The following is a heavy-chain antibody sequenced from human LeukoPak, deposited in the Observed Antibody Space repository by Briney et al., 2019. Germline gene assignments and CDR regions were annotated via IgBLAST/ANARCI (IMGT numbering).Heavy chain of an antibody. V-gene: IGHV3-15*01. Sequence: GGSLRLSCAASGFTFSNAWMSWVRQAPGKGLEWVGRIKSKTDGGTTDYAAPVKGRFTISRDDSKNTLYLQMNSLKTEDTAVYHCTTTKPYYDILTGYHTPDYWGQGTLVTVSS. CDR3: TTTKPYYDILTGYHTPDY. CDR1: GFTFSNAW. D-gene: IGHD3-9*01. CDR2: IKSKTDGGTT. J-gene: IGHJ4*02.